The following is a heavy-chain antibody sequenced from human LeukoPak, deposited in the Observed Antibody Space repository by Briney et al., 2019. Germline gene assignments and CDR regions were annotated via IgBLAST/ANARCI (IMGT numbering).Heavy chain of an antibody. CDR2: IYHSGST. Sequence: SETLSLTCAVYGGSFSGYYWSWIRQPPGKGLEWIGEIYHSGSTNYNPSLKSRVTISVDKSKNQFSLKLSSVTAADTAVYYCARAPGYLVDYWGQGTLVTVSS. CDR3: ARAPGYLVDY. J-gene: IGHJ4*02. CDR1: GGSFSGYY. V-gene: IGHV4-34*01. D-gene: IGHD1-1*01.